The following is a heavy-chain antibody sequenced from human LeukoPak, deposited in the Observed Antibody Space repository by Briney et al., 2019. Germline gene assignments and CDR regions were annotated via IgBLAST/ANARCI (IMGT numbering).Heavy chain of an antibody. Sequence: PGGSLRLSCAASGFTFSSYAMSWVRQAPGKGLEWVSAISGSGGSTYYADSVKGRFTISRDNSKNTLYLQMNSLRAEDPAVYYCAKGSDGYSSGWYPFDYWGQGTLVTVSS. CDR3: AKGSDGYSSGWYPFDY. V-gene: IGHV3-23*01. J-gene: IGHJ4*02. D-gene: IGHD6-19*01. CDR2: ISGSGGST. CDR1: GFTFSSYA.